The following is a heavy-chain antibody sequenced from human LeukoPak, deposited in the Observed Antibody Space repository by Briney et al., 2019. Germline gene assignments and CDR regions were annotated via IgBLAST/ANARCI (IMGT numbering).Heavy chain of an antibody. CDR1: GGSFSGYY. V-gene: IGHV4-34*01. Sequence: SETLSLTCAVYGGSFSGYYWSWLRQPPGKGLEWIGEINHSGSTNYNPSLKSRVTISVDTSKNQFSLKLSSVTAADTAVYYCARGLSLWAGTARTYYFDYWGQGTLVTVSS. J-gene: IGHJ4*02. D-gene: IGHD5-18*01. CDR3: ARGLSLWAGTARTYYFDY. CDR2: INHSGST.